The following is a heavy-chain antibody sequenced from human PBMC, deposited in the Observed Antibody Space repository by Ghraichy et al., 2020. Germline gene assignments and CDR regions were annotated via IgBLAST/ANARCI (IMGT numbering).Heavy chain of an antibody. Sequence: GGSLRLSCAASGFTVSSNYMTWVRQAPGKGLEWVSVIYSGGATYYADSVKGRFSISRDNAKNTLYVQMNSLRAEDTAVYYCARGSSWSYFFDYWGQGTLVTVSS. V-gene: IGHV3-53*01. J-gene: IGHJ4*02. D-gene: IGHD6-6*01. CDR1: GFTVSSNY. CDR2: IYSGGAT. CDR3: ARGSSWSYFFDY.